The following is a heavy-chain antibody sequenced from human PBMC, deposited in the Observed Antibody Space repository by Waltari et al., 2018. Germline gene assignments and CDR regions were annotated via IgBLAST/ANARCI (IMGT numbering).Heavy chain of an antibody. CDR3: VTGRTMGSVGGILVIEHGLRAGYFQF. Sequence: GQREDLGAGVKNPGASVKVSCKVPGYTLYELSMHWVRQAPGKGLEWMGGFDPEQRETVYSQNFQGRVTITEDATTDTAYMQLTSLRPDDTAVYYCVTGRTMGSVGGILVIEHGLRAGYFQFWGQGTLVVVSS. J-gene: IGHJ1*01. D-gene: IGHD3-16*02. CDR2: FDPEQRET. V-gene: IGHV1-24*01. CDR1: GYTLYELS.